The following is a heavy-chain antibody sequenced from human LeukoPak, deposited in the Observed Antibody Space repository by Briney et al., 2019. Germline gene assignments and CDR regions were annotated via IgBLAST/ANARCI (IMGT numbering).Heavy chain of an antibody. Sequence: PSETLSLTCTVSGGSISSSSYYWGWIRQPPGKGLEWIGSIYYSGSTYYNPSLKSRVTISVDTSKNQFSLKLSSVTAADTAVYYCARGVRLEPWWSSSVWFDPWGQGTLVTVSS. J-gene: IGHJ5*02. CDR3: ARGVRLEPWWSSSVWFDP. CDR2: IYYSGST. V-gene: IGHV4-39*07. D-gene: IGHD6-6*01. CDR1: GGSISSSSYY.